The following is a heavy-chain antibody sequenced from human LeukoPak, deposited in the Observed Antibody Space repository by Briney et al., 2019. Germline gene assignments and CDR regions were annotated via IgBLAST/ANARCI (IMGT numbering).Heavy chain of an antibody. CDR2: INHSGST. Sequence: TSETLSLTCAVYGGSFSGYYWSWIRQPPGKGLEWIGEINHSGSTNYNPSLKSRVTISVDTSKNQFSLKLSSVTAADTAVYYCARGARYHAFDIWGQGTMVTVSS. V-gene: IGHV4-34*01. D-gene: IGHD1-14*01. CDR1: GGSFSGYY. CDR3: ARGARYHAFDI. J-gene: IGHJ3*02.